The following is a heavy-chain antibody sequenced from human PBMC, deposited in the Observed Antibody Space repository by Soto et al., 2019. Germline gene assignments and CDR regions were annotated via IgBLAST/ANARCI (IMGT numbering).Heavy chain of an antibody. J-gene: IGHJ4*02. CDR2: IYYSGST. CDR1: GGAISSGGYY. CDR3: AGIYSGSPGGTLRY. V-gene: IGHV4-31*03. D-gene: IGHD1-26*01. Sequence: QGHLQESGPGLVKPSQTLSLTCTVSGGAISSGGYYWSWIRQHPGKGLEWIGYIYYSGSTYYNPSLKSRVTISVDTTKNHFSLKLSSVTAADTTVYYCAGIYSGSPGGTLRYWGQGTLVTVSS.